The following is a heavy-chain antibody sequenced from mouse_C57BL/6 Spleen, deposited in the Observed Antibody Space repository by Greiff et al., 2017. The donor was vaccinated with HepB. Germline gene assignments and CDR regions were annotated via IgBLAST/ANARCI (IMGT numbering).Heavy chain of an antibody. V-gene: IGHV1-18*01. CDR3: ARGDSSGPWFAY. J-gene: IGHJ3*01. CDR1: GYTFTDYN. CDR2: INPNNGGT. D-gene: IGHD3-2*02. Sequence: EVKLQESGPELVKPGASVKIPCKASGYTFTDYNMDWVKQSHGKSLEWIGDINPNNGGTIYNQKFKGKATLTVDKSSSTAYMELRSLTSEDTAVYYCARGDSSGPWFAYWGQGTLVTVSA.